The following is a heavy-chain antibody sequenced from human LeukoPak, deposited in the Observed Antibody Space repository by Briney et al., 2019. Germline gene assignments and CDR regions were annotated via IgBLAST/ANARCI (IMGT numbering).Heavy chain of an antibody. CDR3: ARDLYSNYVPYYYGMVV. J-gene: IGHJ6*02. D-gene: IGHD4-11*01. V-gene: IGHV1-3*01. CDR2: INAGNGNT. Sequence: ASVKVSCKASGYTFTSYAMHWVRQAPGQRLEWMGWINAGNGNTKYSQKFQGRVTITRDTSASTAYMELSSLRSEDTAVYYCARDLYSNYVPYYYGMVVWGQGTTVTVSS. CDR1: GYTFTSYA.